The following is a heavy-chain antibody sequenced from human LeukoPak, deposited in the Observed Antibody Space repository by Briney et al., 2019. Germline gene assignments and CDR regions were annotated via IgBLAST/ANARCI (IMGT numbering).Heavy chain of an antibody. Sequence: ASETLSLTCAVSGGSISSSNWWSWVRQPPGKGLEWIGEIYHSGSTNYNPSLKSRVTISVDKSKNQFSLQLNSVTPEDTAVYYCARAVAGAYYYYYYMDVWGKGTTVTVSS. D-gene: IGHD6-19*01. V-gene: IGHV4-4*02. CDR2: IYHSGST. J-gene: IGHJ6*03. CDR3: ARAVAGAYYYYYYMDV. CDR1: GGSISSSNW.